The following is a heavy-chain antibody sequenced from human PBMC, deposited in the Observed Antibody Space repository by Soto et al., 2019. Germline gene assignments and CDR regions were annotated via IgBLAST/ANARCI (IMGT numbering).Heavy chain of an antibody. CDR1: GFTFSSYG. Sequence: GGSLRLSCAASGFTFSSYGMRWVRQAPGKGLEWVAYIRSSGSNIYYADSVKGRFTISRDNAKNSLYLQMNSLRAEDTAVYYCARDSTDIVATINSYYYYYMDVWGKGTTVTVS. D-gene: IGHD5-12*01. V-gene: IGHV3-48*04. CDR2: IRSSGSNI. J-gene: IGHJ6*03. CDR3: ARDSTDIVATINSYYYYYMDV.